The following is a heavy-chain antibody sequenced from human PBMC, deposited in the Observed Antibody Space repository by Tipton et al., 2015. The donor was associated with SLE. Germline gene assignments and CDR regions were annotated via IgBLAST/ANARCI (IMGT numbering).Heavy chain of an antibody. V-gene: IGHV5-51*01. J-gene: IGHJ4*02. D-gene: IGHD4/OR15-4a*01. CDR3: ARHPSLGYGGQAFDY. CDR2: IYPGDSDT. CDR1: GYSFISYW. Sequence: QLVQSGAEVKKPGESLKISCKGSGYSFISYWIGWVRQMPGKGLEWMGIIYPGDSDTRYSPSFQGQVTISADESISTAYLQWSSLKASDTAMYYCARHPSLGYGGQAFDYWGQGTLVTVSS.